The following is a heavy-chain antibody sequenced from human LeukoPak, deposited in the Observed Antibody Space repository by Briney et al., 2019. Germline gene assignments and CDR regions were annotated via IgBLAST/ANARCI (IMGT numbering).Heavy chain of an antibody. CDR2: ISAYNGNT. V-gene: IGHV1-18*01. CDR3: ARGWERYPY. J-gene: IGHJ4*02. Sequence: EASVKVSCKASGYTFTSHAMHWVRQAPGQRLEWMGWISAYNGNTNYAQKLQGRVTMTTDTSTSTAYMELRSLRSDDTAVYYCARGWERYPYWGQGTLVTVSS. CDR1: GYTFTSHA. D-gene: IGHD1-1*01.